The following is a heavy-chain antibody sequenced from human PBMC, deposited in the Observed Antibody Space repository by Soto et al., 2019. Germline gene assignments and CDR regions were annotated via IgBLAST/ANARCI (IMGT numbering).Heavy chain of an antibody. Sequence: SETLSLTCTVSGGSISSGGYYWSWIRQHPGKGLEWIGYIYYSGSTYYNPSLKSRVTISVDTSKNQFSLKLSSVTAADTAVYYCARDPLSDPGFDYWGQGTLVTVSS. J-gene: IGHJ4*02. CDR3: ARDPLSDPGFDY. CDR1: GGSISSGGYY. V-gene: IGHV4-31*03. CDR2: IYYSGST.